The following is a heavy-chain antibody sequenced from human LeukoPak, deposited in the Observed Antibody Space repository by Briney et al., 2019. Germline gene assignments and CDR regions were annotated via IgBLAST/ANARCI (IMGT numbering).Heavy chain of an antibody. CDR2: IYTSGST. CDR3: ARAPISMTTVNWGYCFDY. J-gene: IGHJ4*02. CDR1: GGSISSGSYY. Sequence: SETLSLTCTVSGGSISSGSYYWSWIRQPAGKGLEWIGRIYTSGSTNYNPSLKSRVTISVDTSKNQFSLKLSSVTAADTAVYYCARAPISMTTVNWGYCFDYWGQGTLVTVSS. V-gene: IGHV4-61*02. D-gene: IGHD4-17*01.